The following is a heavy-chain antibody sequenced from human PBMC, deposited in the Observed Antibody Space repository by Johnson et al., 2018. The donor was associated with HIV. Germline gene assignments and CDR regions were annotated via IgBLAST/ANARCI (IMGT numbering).Heavy chain of an antibody. CDR1: GFTFDDYT. CDR2: ISWDGGST. D-gene: IGHD6-19*01. Sequence: EVQLVESGGVVVQPGGSLRLSCAASGFTFDDYTMHWVRQAPGKGLEWVSLISWDGGSTYYADSVKGRFTISRDNSKNSLYLQMNSLRTEDTALYYCAKDGSGEVRGAFDIWGQGTMVTVSS. CDR3: AKDGSGEVRGAFDI. V-gene: IGHV3-43*01. J-gene: IGHJ3*02.